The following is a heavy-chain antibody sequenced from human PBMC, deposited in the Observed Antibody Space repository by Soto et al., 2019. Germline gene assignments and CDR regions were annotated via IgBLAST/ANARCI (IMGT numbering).Heavy chain of an antibody. V-gene: IGHV4-59*08. Sequence: PSETLSLTCTVSGGSISSYYWSWIRQPPGKGLEWIGYIYYSGSTNYNPSLKSRVTISVDTSKNQFSLKLSSVTAADTAVYYCARHAPIATFAPWGQGTLVTVSS. CDR2: IYYSGST. CDR3: ARHAPIATFAP. D-gene: IGHD2-21*01. CDR1: GGSISSYY. J-gene: IGHJ5*02.